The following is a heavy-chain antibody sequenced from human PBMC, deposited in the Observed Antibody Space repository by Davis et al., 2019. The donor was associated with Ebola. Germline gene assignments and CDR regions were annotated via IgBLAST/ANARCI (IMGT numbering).Heavy chain of an antibody. D-gene: IGHD3-9*01. CDR1: GFTFSDYY. V-gene: IGHV3-11*01. CDR3: ARVNAVTGYTRFDL. J-gene: IGHJ5*02. Sequence: GGSLRLSCAASGFTFSDYYMSWIRQAPGKGLEWVSYISSSGSTIYYADSVKGRFTISRDNAKNSLYLQMNSLRAEDTAVYYCARVNAVTGYTRFDLWGQGTLVTVSS. CDR2: ISSSGSTI.